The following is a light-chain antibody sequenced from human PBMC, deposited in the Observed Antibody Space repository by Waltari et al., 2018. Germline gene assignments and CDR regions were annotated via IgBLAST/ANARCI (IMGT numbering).Light chain of an antibody. CDR1: QSVLYSSNNKNY. CDR2: WAS. Sequence: DIVMTQSPDSLAVSLGERATINCKSSQSVLYSSNNKNYLAWYQQKPGQPPKLLIYWASTRESGVPDRFSGSGSGTDFTLTISSLQAEDVAVYYCQQYYSTPPLFTFGPGTKVDIK. CDR3: QQYYSTPPLFT. V-gene: IGKV4-1*01. J-gene: IGKJ3*01.